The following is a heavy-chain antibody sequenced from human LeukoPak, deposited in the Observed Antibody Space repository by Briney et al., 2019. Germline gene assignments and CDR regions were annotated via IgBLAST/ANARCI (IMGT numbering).Heavy chain of an antibody. V-gene: IGHV1-46*01. J-gene: IGHJ6*03. Sequence: ASLKVSCKASGYTFTSYYMHWVRQAPGQGLEWMGIINPSGGSTSYAQKFQGRVTMTRDTSTSTVYMELSSLRSEDTAVYYCARDRHRYYYMDVWGKGTTVTISS. CDR1: GYTFTSYY. D-gene: IGHD6-6*01. CDR3: ARDRHRYYYMDV. CDR2: INPSGGST.